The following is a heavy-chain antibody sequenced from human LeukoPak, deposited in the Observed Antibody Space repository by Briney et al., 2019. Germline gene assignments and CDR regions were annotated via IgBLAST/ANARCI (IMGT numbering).Heavy chain of an antibody. J-gene: IGHJ4*02. CDR1: GFTLSSSW. CDR3: ARDLSFSPDY. V-gene: IGHV3-74*01. Sequence: GGSLRLSCAGSGFTLSSSWMHWVRQAPGKGPVWVAHVSPDGNLANYADSVKGRFIISRDNAKNTLFLQMNSLRAEDTAVYYCARDLSFSPDYWGQGILVTVSS. CDR2: VSPDGNLA.